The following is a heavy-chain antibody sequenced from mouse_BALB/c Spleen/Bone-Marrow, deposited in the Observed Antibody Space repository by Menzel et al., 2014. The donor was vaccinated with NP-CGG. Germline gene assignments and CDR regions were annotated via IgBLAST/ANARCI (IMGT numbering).Heavy chain of an antibody. CDR3: TREGYYGSSPAWFAY. CDR2: IDPETGGT. CDR1: GYTFTDYE. D-gene: IGHD1-1*01. J-gene: IGHJ3*01. V-gene: IGHV1-15*01. Sequence: QVQLQQSGAELVRPGASVTLSCKASGYTFTDYEMHWVKQTPVHGLEWIGAIDPETGGTAYNQKFKGKATLTADKSSSTAYMELRSLTSEDSAVYYCTREGYYGSSPAWFAYWGQGTLVTVSA.